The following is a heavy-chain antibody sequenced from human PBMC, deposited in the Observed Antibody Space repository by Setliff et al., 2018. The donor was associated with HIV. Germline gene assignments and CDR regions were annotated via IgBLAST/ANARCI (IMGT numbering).Heavy chain of an antibody. V-gene: IGHV4-39*01. CDR1: GASISSSSYH. D-gene: IGHD3-9*01. Sequence: SETLSLTCTVSGASISSSSYHWAWIRQPPGKGLEWIGNMYYRGSTYYNPSLKSRVTISVDTSKNQFSLKLSSVTAADTAVYYCSRHRYYDILFDPWGQGTLVTVSS. CDR2: MYYRGST. J-gene: IGHJ5*02. CDR3: SRHRYYDILFDP.